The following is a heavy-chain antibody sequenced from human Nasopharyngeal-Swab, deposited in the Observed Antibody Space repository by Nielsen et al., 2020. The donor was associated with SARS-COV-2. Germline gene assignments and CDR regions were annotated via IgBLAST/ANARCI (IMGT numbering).Heavy chain of an antibody. V-gene: IGHV1-69*13. J-gene: IGHJ4*02. CDR2: IIPIFGTA. CDR3: ARDLMRNIAAAGTVY. D-gene: IGHD6-13*01. CDR1: GGTFSSYA. Sequence: SVKVSCKASGGTFSSYAISWVRQAPGQGLEWMGGIIPIFGTANYAQKFQGRVTITADESTSTAYMELSSLRSEDTAVYYCARDLMRNIAAAGTVYWGQGTLVTVSS.